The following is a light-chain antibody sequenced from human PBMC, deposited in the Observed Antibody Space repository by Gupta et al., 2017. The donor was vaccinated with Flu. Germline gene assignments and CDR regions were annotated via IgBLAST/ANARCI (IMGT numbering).Light chain of an antibody. CDR1: KLGEKS. J-gene: IGLJ1*01. V-gene: IGLV3-1*01. CDR2: KDK. CDR3: QAWDTTSGV. Sequence: PGKTASISCSGDKLGEKSVSWDQQRPGQYPVLVIFKDKKRPAGSPGRFSGSNSGNTATLTISGAQAMDEDDYVCQAWDTTSGVFGPGTKVTVL.